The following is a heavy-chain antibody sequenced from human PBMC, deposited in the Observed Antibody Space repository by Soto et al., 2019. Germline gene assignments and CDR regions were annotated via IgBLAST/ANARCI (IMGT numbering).Heavy chain of an antibody. CDR2: IDPSDSYT. J-gene: IGHJ6*02. V-gene: IGHV5-10-1*01. CDR1: GYSFTSYR. D-gene: IGHD6-6*01. Sequence: GESLKISCKGSGYSFTSYRISWVRQMPGKGLEWMGRIDPSDSYTNYSPSFQGHVTISADKSISTAYLQWSSLKASDTAMYYCARHVVEYSSSPYGMDVWGPGTTVTVSS. CDR3: ARHVVEYSSSPYGMDV.